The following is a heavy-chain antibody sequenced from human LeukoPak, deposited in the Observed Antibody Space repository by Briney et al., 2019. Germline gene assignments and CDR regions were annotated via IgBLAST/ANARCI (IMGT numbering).Heavy chain of an antibody. Sequence: ASVKVSCKASGYTLTSYCIRWVRHAPGQGLEWMGWITANDGNTNYAQKLQGRVTMTTDTSTSTAYMELRRLRSDDTAVYYCARDSPSLWLVLDSNWFDPWGQGTLVTVSS. CDR1: GYTLTSYC. CDR3: ARDSPSLWLVLDSNWFDP. D-gene: IGHD2-21*01. J-gene: IGHJ5*02. V-gene: IGHV1-18*01. CDR2: ITANDGNT.